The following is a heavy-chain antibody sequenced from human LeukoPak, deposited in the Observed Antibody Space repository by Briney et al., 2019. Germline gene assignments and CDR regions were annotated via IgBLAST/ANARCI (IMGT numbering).Heavy chain of an antibody. Sequence: ASVKVSCKASGYTFTSYDINWVRQATGQGLEWMGWMNPNSGNTGYAQKFQGRVTMTRNTSISTAYMELSSLRSEDTAVYYCARANKYYDDFDYWGQGTLVTVSS. D-gene: IGHD3-22*01. CDR2: MNPNSGNT. CDR1: GYTFTSYD. CDR3: ARANKYYDDFDY. V-gene: IGHV1-8*01. J-gene: IGHJ4*02.